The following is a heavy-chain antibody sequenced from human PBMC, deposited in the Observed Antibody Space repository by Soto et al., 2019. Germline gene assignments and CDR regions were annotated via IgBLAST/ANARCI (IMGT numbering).Heavy chain of an antibody. Sequence: EVQLVESGGGLVQPGGSLRLSCAASGFTVSSNYMSWVRQAPGKGLEWVSVIYSGGSTYYADSVKGRFTISRDNSKNTLYLHMNSLRAEDTAVYYCARATYEILTGYYGGYFDYWGQGTLVTVSS. CDR2: IYSGGST. D-gene: IGHD3-9*01. CDR1: GFTVSSNY. CDR3: ARATYEILTGYYGGYFDY. J-gene: IGHJ4*02. V-gene: IGHV3-66*01.